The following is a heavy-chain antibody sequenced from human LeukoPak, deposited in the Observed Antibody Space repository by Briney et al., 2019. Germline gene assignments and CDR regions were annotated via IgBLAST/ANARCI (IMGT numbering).Heavy chain of an antibody. Sequence: SETLSLTCAVYGGSFSGYSWNWIRQPPGKGLEWIGEIIHSGSATCNPSLKSRVTISVDTSKNQFSLKLTSVTAADTAVYYCGREKTTVTTFHYNYYGMDVWGQGTTVT. CDR3: GREKTTVTTFHYNYYGMDV. V-gene: IGHV4-34*12. CDR2: IIHSGSA. J-gene: IGHJ6*02. D-gene: IGHD4-17*01. CDR1: GGSFSGYS.